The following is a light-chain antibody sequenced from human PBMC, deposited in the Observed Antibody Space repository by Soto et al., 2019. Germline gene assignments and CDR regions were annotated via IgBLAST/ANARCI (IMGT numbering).Light chain of an antibody. CDR2: DTS. Sequence: EIVLTQSPGTLSLSPVERATLSCRASQSLTNSFIAWYQQKPGQAPRLLIYDTSSRATGIPDRFSGSGSGTDFTLTISRLEPQDSAVYFCQQYDRSPRTFGQGTKVDIK. V-gene: IGKV3-20*01. CDR3: QQYDRSPRT. J-gene: IGKJ1*01. CDR1: QSLTNSF.